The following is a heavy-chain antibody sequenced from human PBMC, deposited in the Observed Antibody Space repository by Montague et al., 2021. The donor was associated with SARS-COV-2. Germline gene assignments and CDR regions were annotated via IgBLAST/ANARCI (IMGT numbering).Heavy chain of an antibody. CDR2: NYYSGST. CDR1: GGSISSYY. D-gene: IGHD3-3*01. J-gene: IGHJ6*03. V-gene: IGHV4-59*01. Sequence: SETLSLTCTVSGGSISSYYWSWIRQPPGKGLEWIGYNYYSGSTNYNPSLKSRVTISVDTSKNQFSLKLSSVTAADTAVYYCARGIFTIPFIPAHYYMDVWGKGTTVTVSS. CDR3: ARGIFTIPFIPAHYYMDV.